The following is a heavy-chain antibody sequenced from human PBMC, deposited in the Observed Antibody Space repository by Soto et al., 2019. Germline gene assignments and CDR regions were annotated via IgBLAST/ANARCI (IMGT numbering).Heavy chain of an antibody. D-gene: IGHD6-19*01. CDR3: ARDHIAVRPGWFDP. V-gene: IGHV1-18*04. CDR2: ISAYNGDT. CDR1: GYTFTTNG. J-gene: IGHJ5*02. Sequence: QVQLVQSGAEVKRPGASVKVSCKASGYTFTTNGISWVRQAPGQGLEWMGWISAYNGDTNYAPNLQGRVTMTTDASTSTAYMELRSLRSDDTAVYYCARDHIAVRPGWFDPWGHGTLVTVSS.